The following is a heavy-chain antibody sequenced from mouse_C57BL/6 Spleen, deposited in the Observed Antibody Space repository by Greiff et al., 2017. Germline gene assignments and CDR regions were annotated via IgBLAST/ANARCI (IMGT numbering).Heavy chain of an antibody. CDR3: ARKGELGRGDYFDY. D-gene: IGHD4-1*01. CDR2: IWTGGGT. V-gene: IGHV2-9-1*01. J-gene: IGHJ2*01. CDR1: GFSLTSYA. Sequence: VQVVESGPGLVAPSQSLSITCTVSGFSLTSYAISWVRQPPGKGLEWLGVIWTGGGTNYNSALKSRLSISKDNSKSQVFLKMNSLQTDDTARYYCARKGELGRGDYFDYWGQGTTLTVSS.